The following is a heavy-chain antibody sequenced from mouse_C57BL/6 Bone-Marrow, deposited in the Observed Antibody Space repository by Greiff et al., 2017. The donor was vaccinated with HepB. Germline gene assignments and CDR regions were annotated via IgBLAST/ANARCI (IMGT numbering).Heavy chain of an antibody. D-gene: IGHD2-4*01. V-gene: IGHV14-4*01. Sequence: VQLKQSGAELVRPGASVKLSCTASGFNIKDDYMHWVKQRPEQGLEWIGWIDPENGDTEYASKFQGKATITADTSSNTAYLQLSSLTSEDTAVYYCTTAYDYDSFAYWGQGTLVTVSA. CDR1: GFNIKDDY. CDR2: IDPENGDT. J-gene: IGHJ3*01. CDR3: TTAYDYDSFAY.